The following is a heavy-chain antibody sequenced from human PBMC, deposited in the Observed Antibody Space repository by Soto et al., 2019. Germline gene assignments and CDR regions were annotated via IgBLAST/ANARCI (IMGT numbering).Heavy chain of an antibody. V-gene: IGHV4-31*03. D-gene: IGHD3-22*01. J-gene: IGHJ6*02. Sequence: QAQLQESGPGLVKPSQTLSLICTVSGGSINSGGYYWSWIRQLPGKGLEWIGYIYYTGSTYYNPSLKSRITISVDTSANQFSLKLSSVTAADTAIYFCARVFKTMSFYYGMDVWGQGTAVAVSS. CDR2: IYYTGST. CDR3: ARVFKTMSFYYGMDV. CDR1: GGSINSGGYY.